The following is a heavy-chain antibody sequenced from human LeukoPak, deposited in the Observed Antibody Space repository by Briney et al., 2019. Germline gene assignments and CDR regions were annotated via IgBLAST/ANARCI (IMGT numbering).Heavy chain of an antibody. CDR2: ISNDGSNE. V-gene: IGHV3-30-3*01. D-gene: IGHD5-18*01. J-gene: IGHJ4*02. CDR3: ARGQLWLLSY. Sequence: GGSLRLSCAASGFTFSRFAMYWVRQAPGKGLEWVAIISNDGSNEYYADSVKGRFTISRDNSKNTLYLQMNSLRAEDTAVYYCARGQLWLLSYWGQGTLVTASS. CDR1: GFTFSRFA.